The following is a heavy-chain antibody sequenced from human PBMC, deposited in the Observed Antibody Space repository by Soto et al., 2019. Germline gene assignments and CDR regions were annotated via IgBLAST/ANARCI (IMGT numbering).Heavy chain of an antibody. CDR2: IFTTGTTM. J-gene: IGHJ4*02. CDR1: GFTFSSYS. Sequence: GGSLRLSCVASGFTFSSYSIVWVRQVPGKGLEWVSYIFTTGTTMYYADSVNGRFTVSGDNARNSVFLLLNSLRAEDTAIYYCARDKDWAFDYWGQGTLVTVSS. V-gene: IGHV3-48*03. D-gene: IGHD3-9*01. CDR3: ARDKDWAFDY.